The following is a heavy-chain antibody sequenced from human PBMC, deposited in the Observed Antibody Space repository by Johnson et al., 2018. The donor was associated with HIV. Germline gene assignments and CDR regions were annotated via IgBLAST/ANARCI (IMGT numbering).Heavy chain of an antibody. CDR3: AKSPRRYDSSGSHAFDI. CDR2: ISSNGGNT. CDR1: GFTFSSYA. V-gene: IGHV3-64*01. J-gene: IGHJ3*02. Sequence: VQVVESGGGLVQPGGSLRLSCAASGFTFSSYAMHWVRQAPGKGLEYVSGISSNGGNTYYANSVKGRFTISRDNSKNTLYLQMNSLRAEDTAVYYCAKSPRRYDSSGSHAFDIWGQGTMVTVSS. D-gene: IGHD3-22*01.